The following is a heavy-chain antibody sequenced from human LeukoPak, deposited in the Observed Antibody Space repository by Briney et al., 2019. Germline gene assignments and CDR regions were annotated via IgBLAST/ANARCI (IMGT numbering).Heavy chain of an antibody. V-gene: IGHV4-59*01. CDR3: ARGGSEEREDIVVVPAAMRDYYYYLDV. CDR1: GVSISSYY. CDR2: IYYSGST. D-gene: IGHD2-2*01. Sequence: PSETLSLTCTVSGVSISSYYWRWLRQPPGKGLEWVGYIYYSGSTNYNPSLKSRVTISVDPSKNQFSLKLSSVTAADTAVYYCARGGSEEREDIVVVPAAMRDYYYYLDVWGKGTTVTVSS. J-gene: IGHJ6*03.